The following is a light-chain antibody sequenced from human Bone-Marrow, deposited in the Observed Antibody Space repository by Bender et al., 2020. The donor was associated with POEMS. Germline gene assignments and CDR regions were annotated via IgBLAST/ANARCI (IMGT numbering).Light chain of an antibody. CDR1: SSDVGLYNY. J-gene: IGLJ2*01. CDR2: DVS. Sequence: QSALTQPASVSGSPGQSITISCTGTSSDVGLYNYVSWYQQYAGKAPKLMIFDVSNRPSGVSTRFSGSKSGNTASLTISGLQADDEADYYCQSYDSSLSTSVFGGGTKLTVL. V-gene: IGLV2-14*03. CDR3: QSYDSSLSTSV.